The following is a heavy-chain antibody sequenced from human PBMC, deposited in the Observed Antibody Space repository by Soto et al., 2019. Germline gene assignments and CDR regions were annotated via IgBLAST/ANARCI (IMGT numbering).Heavy chain of an antibody. J-gene: IGHJ3*02. CDR1: GFTFDDYA. Sequence: GGSLRLSCVASGFTFDDYAMHWVRQAPGKGLEWVSGISWNSGSIGYADSVKGRFTISRDNAKNSLYLKMNSLRAEDTALYYCAKDKGWGGFSAFDIWGQGTMVTVSS. V-gene: IGHV3-9*01. D-gene: IGHD3-16*01. CDR3: AKDKGWGGFSAFDI. CDR2: ISWNSGSI.